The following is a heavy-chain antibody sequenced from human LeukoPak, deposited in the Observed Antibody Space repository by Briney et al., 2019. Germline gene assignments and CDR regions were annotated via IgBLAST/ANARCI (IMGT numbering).Heavy chain of an antibody. CDR3: ASCSSSWYHSLDY. Sequence: SVKVSRKASGGTFSSYAISWVRQAPGQGLEWMGGIIPIFGTANYAQKFQGRVTITADESTSTAYMELSSLRSEDTAVYYCASCSSSWYHSLDYWGQGTLVTVSS. J-gene: IGHJ4*02. CDR1: GGTFSSYA. D-gene: IGHD6-13*01. CDR2: IIPIFGTA. V-gene: IGHV1-69*13.